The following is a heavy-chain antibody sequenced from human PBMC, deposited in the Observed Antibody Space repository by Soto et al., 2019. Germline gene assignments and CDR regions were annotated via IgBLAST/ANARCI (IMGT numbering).Heavy chain of an antibody. D-gene: IGHD6-13*01. CDR2: IDPSDSNT. Sequence: ESLKISFKGSGYSFTSYWISWVRQIPGKGLEWMGRIDPSDSNTNYSPSFQGHVTVSADKSISTAYLQWNSLKASDTAMYYCARQAAAGRAAFDYWGLGTLVTVSS. J-gene: IGHJ4*02. CDR1: GYSFTSYW. V-gene: IGHV5-10-1*01. CDR3: ARQAAAGRAAFDY.